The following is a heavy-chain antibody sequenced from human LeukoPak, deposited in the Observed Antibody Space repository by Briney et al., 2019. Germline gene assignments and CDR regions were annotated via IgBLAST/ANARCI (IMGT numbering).Heavy chain of an antibody. J-gene: IGHJ4*02. D-gene: IGHD3-10*01. CDR2: INPNSGGT. CDR3: ARDIYRRGYYGSGITYY. Sequence: ASVKVSCKASGYTFTGYYMHWVRQAPGQGLEWMGWINPNSGGTNYAQKFQGRVTMTRDTSISTAYMELSGLRSDDTAVYYCARDIYRRGYYGSGITYYWGQGTLVTASS. V-gene: IGHV1-2*02. CDR1: GYTFTGYY.